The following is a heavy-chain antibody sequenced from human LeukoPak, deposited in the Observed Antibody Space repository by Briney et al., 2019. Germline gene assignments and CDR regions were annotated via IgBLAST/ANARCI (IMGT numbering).Heavy chain of an antibody. Sequence: MPSETLSLTCAVYGGSFSGYYWSWIRQPPGKGLEWIGEINHSGSTNYNPSLKSRVTISVDTSKNQFSLKLSTVTAADTAVYYCARGVYIAAAQYGYWGQGTLVTVSS. J-gene: IGHJ4*02. D-gene: IGHD6-13*01. CDR3: ARGVYIAAAQYGY. CDR2: INHSGST. CDR1: GGSFSGYY. V-gene: IGHV4-34*01.